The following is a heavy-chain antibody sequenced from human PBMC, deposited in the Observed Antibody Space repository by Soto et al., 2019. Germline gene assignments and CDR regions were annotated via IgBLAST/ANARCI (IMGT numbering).Heavy chain of an antibody. CDR1: GFTFGDYA. V-gene: IGHV3-49*03. D-gene: IGHD6-13*01. CDR2: IRSKAYGGTT. Sequence: GGSLRLSCTASGFTFGDYAMSWFRQAPGKGQEWVGFIRSKAYGGTTEYAASVKGRFTISRDDSKSIAYLQMNSLKTEYTSVYFCTRVGPVFKSSWYTDYWGQGTLVTVSS. CDR3: TRVGPVFKSSWYTDY. J-gene: IGHJ4*02.